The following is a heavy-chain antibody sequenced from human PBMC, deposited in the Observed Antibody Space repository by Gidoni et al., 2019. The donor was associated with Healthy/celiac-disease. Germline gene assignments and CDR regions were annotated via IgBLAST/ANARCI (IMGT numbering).Heavy chain of an antibody. J-gene: IGHJ4*02. D-gene: IGHD6-19*01. CDR2: ISSSGSTI. Sequence: EVQLVESGGGWVQRGGSLRPTCAAPGFTFSSYEMNWVRQAPGKGLEWVSYISSSGSTIYYADSVKGRFTISRDNAKNSLYLQMNSLRAEDTAVYYCARDYIAWAVADWGQGTLVTVSS. V-gene: IGHV3-48*03. CDR1: GFTFSSYE. CDR3: ARDYIAWAVAD.